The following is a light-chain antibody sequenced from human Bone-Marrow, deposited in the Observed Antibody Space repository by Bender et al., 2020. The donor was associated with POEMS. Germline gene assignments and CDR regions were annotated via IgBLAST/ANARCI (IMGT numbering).Light chain of an antibody. CDR3: CSHGGSRNFWV. J-gene: IGLJ3*02. Sequence: QSVLTQPPSVSGTPGQRVTISCSGTSSDVGGYNYVSWYQQHPGKAPKLMIYDVTNRPSGVSNRFSGSKSGNTAYLTISGLQAEDEADYYCCSHGGSRNFWVFGGGTKLTVL. CDR1: SSDVGGYNY. V-gene: IGLV2-14*01. CDR2: DVT.